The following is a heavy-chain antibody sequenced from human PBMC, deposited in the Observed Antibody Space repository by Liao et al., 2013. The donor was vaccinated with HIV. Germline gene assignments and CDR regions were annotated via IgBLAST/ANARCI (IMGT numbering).Heavy chain of an antibody. D-gene: IGHD3-22*01. V-gene: IGHV4-39*07. CDR2: IYYSGST. J-gene: IGHJ4*02. CDR1: GGSISSSSYY. CDR3: ARAQYYYDSSGYYRSLGVDY. Sequence: LQQRDTGLLKPSQTLSLTCTVSGGSISSSSYYWGWIRQPPGKGLEWIGSIYYSGSTYYNPSLKSRVTISVDTSKNQFSLKLSSVTAADTAVYYCARAQYYYDSSGYYRSLGVDYWGQGTLVTVSS.